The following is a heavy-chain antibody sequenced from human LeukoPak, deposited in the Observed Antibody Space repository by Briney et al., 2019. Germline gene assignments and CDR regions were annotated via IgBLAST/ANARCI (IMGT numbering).Heavy chain of an antibody. V-gene: IGHV4-34*01. CDR3: ARARARIHYGDQTYFDY. Sequence: SETLFLTCAVYGGSFSGYYWSWIRQPPGKGLEWIGEINHSGSTNYNPSLKSRVTISVDTSKNQFSLKLSSVTAADTAVYYCARARARIHYGDQTYFDYWGQGTLVTVSS. CDR1: GGSFSGYY. J-gene: IGHJ4*02. D-gene: IGHD4/OR15-4a*01. CDR2: INHSGST.